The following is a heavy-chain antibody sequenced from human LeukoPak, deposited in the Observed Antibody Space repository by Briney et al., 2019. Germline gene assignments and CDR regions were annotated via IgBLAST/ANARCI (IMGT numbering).Heavy chain of an antibody. CDR2: ISGYNGNT. J-gene: IGHJ4*02. Sequence: ASVKISCKTSGYSFTNYGTSWVRQAPGQGLEWVGWISGYNGNTNYVQKFQGRVTMTMDTSTSTAYMELRSLRSDDTAMYYCARDIASYASENWGQGTLVTVS. V-gene: IGHV1-18*01. D-gene: IGHD1-26*01. CDR1: GYSFTNYG. CDR3: ARDIASYASEN.